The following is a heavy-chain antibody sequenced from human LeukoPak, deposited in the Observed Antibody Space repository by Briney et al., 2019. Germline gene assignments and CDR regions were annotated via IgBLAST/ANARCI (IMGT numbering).Heavy chain of an antibody. Sequence: GGSLKLSCAASGFTFSDPGMHWVRQASGKGLEGVGRIRSRANSYATAYAASVRGRFTISRDDSKNTAYLQMNSLGTEDTAVYYCTRRYCSGGSCYSDYWGQGTLVTVSS. CDR2: IRSRANSYAT. V-gene: IGHV3-73*01. J-gene: IGHJ4*02. CDR1: GFTFSDPG. CDR3: TRRYCSGGSCYSDY. D-gene: IGHD2-15*01.